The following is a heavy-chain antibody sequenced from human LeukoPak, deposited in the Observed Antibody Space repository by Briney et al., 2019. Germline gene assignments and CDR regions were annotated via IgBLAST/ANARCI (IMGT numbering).Heavy chain of an antibody. CDR3: ARGSEGYCSGGCCYYGMDV. Sequence: PGGSLRLSCAASGFTFSSYTMNWVCQAPGKGLEWVSYISSSSSYIYYADSVKGRFTISRDNAENSLYLQMNSLRAEDTAVYYCARGSEGYCSGGCCYYGMDVWGQGTTVTVSS. CDR2: ISSSSSYI. CDR1: GFTFSSYT. D-gene: IGHD2-15*01. V-gene: IGHV3-21*01. J-gene: IGHJ6*01.